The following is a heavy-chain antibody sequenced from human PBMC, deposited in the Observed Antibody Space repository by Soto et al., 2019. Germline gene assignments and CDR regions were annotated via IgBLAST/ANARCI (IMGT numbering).Heavy chain of an antibody. CDR3: ARERGDIVVVPAAMSDQRVRWFDP. V-gene: IGHV4-4*02. CDR1: GGSISSSNW. D-gene: IGHD2-2*01. Sequence: QVQLQESGPGLVKPSGTLSLTCAVSGGSISSSNWWSWVRQPPGKGLEWIGEIYHSGSTNYNPSLKSRVTISVDKSKNQFSLKLSSVTAADTAVYYCARERGDIVVVPAAMSDQRVRWFDPWGQGTLVTVSS. CDR2: IYHSGST. J-gene: IGHJ5*02.